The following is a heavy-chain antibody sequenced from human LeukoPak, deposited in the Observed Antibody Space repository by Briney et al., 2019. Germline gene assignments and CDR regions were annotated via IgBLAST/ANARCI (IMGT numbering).Heavy chain of an antibody. CDR1: GFTFNRYR. Sequence: RGSPRLSCAASGFTFNRYRMTWGRHAPGKGLERVANIKQDGSDKHYVRSVKGRFTISRDNAKNSVYLQMNSLRDEDTAIYYCARENWGPDYWGQGTLVTVSS. CDR3: ARENWGPDY. J-gene: IGHJ4*02. V-gene: IGHV3-7*01. CDR2: IKQDGSDK. D-gene: IGHD7-27*01.